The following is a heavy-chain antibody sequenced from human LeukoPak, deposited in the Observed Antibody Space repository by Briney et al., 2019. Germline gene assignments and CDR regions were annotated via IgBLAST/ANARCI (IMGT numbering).Heavy chain of an antibody. V-gene: IGHV3-33*01. CDR1: GFTFSSYG. Sequence: GRSLRLSCAASGFTFSSYGMHWVRQAPGKGLEWVAVIWYDGSNKYYADSVKGRFTISRDNSKNTLYLQMNSLRAEDTAVYYCARDSAIADYYYGMDVWGQGTTVTVSS. J-gene: IGHJ6*02. CDR2: IWYDGSNK. CDR3: ARDSAIADYYYGMDV. D-gene: IGHD2-2*02.